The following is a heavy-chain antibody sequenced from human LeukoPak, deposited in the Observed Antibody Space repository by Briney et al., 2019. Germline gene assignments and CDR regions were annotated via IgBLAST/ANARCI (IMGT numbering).Heavy chain of an antibody. V-gene: IGHV3-9*01. CDR3: ARELGRYFDY. CDR2: ISWNSGSI. CDR1: GFTFDDYA. J-gene: IGHJ4*02. D-gene: IGHD7-27*01. Sequence: GGSLRLSCAASGFTFDDYAMHWVRQAPGKGLEWVSGISWNSGSIGYADSVKGRFTISRDNSKNTLYLQMNSLRAEDTAVYYCARELGRYFDYWGQGTLVTVSS.